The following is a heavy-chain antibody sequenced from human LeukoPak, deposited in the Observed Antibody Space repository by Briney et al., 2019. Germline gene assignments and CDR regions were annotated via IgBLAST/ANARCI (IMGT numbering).Heavy chain of an antibody. CDR2: INHSGST. CDR3: ARGRDSTTLLRYGMDV. Sequence: PSETLSLTCAVYGVSFSGYYWGWLRQPPGKGLEWVGEINHSGSTNYNPSLKSRVTISVDTSKNQFSLKLSSVTAADTAVYYCARGRDSTTLLRYGMDVWGKGTTVTVSS. D-gene: IGHD2/OR15-2a*01. V-gene: IGHV4-34*01. J-gene: IGHJ6*04. CDR1: GVSFSGYY.